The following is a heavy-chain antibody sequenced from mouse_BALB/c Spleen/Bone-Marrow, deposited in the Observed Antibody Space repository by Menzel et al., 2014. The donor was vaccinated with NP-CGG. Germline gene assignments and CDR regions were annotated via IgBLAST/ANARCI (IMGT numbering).Heavy chain of an antibody. CDR3: AKGGNYRYDFDY. CDR1: GYTFTSYV. CDR2: INPYNDGT. J-gene: IGHJ2*01. V-gene: IGHV1-14*01. D-gene: IGHD2-14*01. Sequence: EVKLQESGPELVKPGASVKMSCKASGYTFTSYVMHWVKQKPGQGLEWIGYINPYNDGTKYNEKFKGMATLTSDRSSSTAYMELSSLTSEDSAVYYCAKGGNYRYDFDYWGQGPRSHSLL.